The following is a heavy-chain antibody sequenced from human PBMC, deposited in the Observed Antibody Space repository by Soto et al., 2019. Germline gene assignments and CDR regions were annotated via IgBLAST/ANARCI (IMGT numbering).Heavy chain of an antibody. CDR3: ARDTFPHVDIVATTDAFDI. Sequence: LRLSCAASGFTFSSYAMHWVRQAPGKGLEWVAVISYDGSNKYYADSVKGRFTISRDNSKNTLYLQMNSLRAEDTAVYYCARDTFPHVDIVATTDAFDIWGQGTMVTVSS. CDR1: GFTFSSYA. V-gene: IGHV3-30-3*01. D-gene: IGHD5-12*01. J-gene: IGHJ3*02. CDR2: ISYDGSNK.